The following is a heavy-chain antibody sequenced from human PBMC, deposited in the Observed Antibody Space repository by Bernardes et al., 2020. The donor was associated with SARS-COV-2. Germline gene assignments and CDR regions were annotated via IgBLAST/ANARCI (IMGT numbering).Heavy chain of an antibody. CDR2: LSGSGSGT. D-gene: IGHD3-16*02. CDR3: ARGSGIWGSYRRDYYYGMDV. CDR1: GVTFSGHA. Sequence: GGSLRLSCVVSGVTFSGHAMIWVRQAPGKGLEWVASLSGSGSGTYYADSVKGRFTISRDNSKNTLYLQMNSLRAKDTAVYYCARGSGIWGSYRRDYYYGMDVWGQGTTVTVSS. J-gene: IGHJ6*02. V-gene: IGHV3-23*01.